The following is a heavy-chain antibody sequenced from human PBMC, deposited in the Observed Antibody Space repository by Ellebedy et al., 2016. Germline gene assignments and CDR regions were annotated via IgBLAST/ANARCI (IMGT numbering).Heavy chain of an antibody. CDR1: GFTVSNDF. J-gene: IGHJ4*02. Sequence: GESLKISCAVSGFTVSNDFMSWVRQAPDKRLEWVSIIYTEGNTYYADSVKGRFTISRDSSTNTLFLQMNSLRAEDTAIYYCARVGTGLSSGWTPFDYWGLGTLVTVSS. D-gene: IGHD6-19*01. CDR3: ARVGTGLSSGWTPFDY. V-gene: IGHV3-66*01. CDR2: IYTEGNT.